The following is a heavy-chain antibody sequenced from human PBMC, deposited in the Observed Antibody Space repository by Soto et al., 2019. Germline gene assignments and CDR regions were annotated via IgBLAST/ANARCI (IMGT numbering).Heavy chain of an antibody. CDR3: ARDRGPSSGYYPYWFDP. Sequence: QVQLVQSGAEVKKPGSSVKVSCKASGGTFSSYAITWVRQAPGQGLEWMGGIIPIFGTANYAQKFQGRTTSTADESTSTADMELSSLRSEATAVYYCARDRGPSSGYYPYWFDPWGQGTLGTVSS. CDR2: IIPIFGTA. CDR1: GGTFSSYA. V-gene: IGHV1-69*12. J-gene: IGHJ5*02. D-gene: IGHD3-22*01.